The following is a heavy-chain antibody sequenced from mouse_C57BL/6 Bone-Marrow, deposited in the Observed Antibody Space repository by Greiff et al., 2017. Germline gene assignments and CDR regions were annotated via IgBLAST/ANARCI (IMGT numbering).Heavy chain of an antibody. Sequence: VQLQQSGPVLVKPGASVKMSCKASGYTFTDYYMNWVKQSHGKSLEWIGVFNPYNGGTSYNQKFKGKATLTVDTSSSTAYMELNSLTSEDSAVYDCARSEGSDDYEGYFDYWGQGTTLTVSS. J-gene: IGHJ2*01. D-gene: IGHD2-4*01. CDR2: FNPYNGGT. CDR3: ARSEGSDDYEGYFDY. V-gene: IGHV1-19*01. CDR1: GYTFTDYY.